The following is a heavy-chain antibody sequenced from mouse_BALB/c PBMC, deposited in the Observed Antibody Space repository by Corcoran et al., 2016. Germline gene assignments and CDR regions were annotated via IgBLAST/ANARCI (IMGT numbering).Heavy chain of an antibody. CDR2: IDPENGNT. V-gene: IGHV14-1*02. Sequence: EVQLQQSGAELVRPGALVKLSCKASGFNIKDYYMHWVKQRPEQGLEWIGWIDPENGNTIYDPKFQGKASITADTSSNTAYLQLSSLTSEDTAVYYCASLGGNYVGGYFDVWGAGTTVTVSS. CDR1: GFNIKDYY. D-gene: IGHD2-1*01. CDR3: ASLGGNYVGGYFDV. J-gene: IGHJ1*01.